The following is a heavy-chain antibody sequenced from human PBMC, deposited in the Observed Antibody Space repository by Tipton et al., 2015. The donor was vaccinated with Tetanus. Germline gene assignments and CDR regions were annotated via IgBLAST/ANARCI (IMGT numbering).Heavy chain of an antibody. V-gene: IGHV4-59*12. Sequence: TLSLTCNVSGDSIKKYYWSWIRQPPGKGLEWIGYTFYSDINNYNPSLRSRVSISVDTAKNQFSLRLTSVTAADTAVYFCARRRYTWNRGGFDIWGQGTLVTVSS. J-gene: IGHJ3*02. CDR2: TFYSDIN. CDR3: ARRRYTWNRGGFDI. D-gene: IGHD1-20*01. CDR1: GDSIKKYY.